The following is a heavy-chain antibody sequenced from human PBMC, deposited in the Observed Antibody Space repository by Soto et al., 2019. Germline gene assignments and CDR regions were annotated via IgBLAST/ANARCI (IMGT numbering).Heavy chain of an antibody. CDR2: ISSSSSYT. Sequence: QVQLVESGGGLVKPGGSLRLSCAASGFTFSDYYMSWIRQAPGKGLEWVSYISSSSSYTNYADSVKGRFTISRDNAKNSLYLQMISLRAEDTAVYYCARMVYDSSGYYTTHYDYWGQGTLVTVSS. CDR1: GFTFSDYY. CDR3: ARMVYDSSGYYTTHYDY. D-gene: IGHD3-22*01. V-gene: IGHV3-11*06. J-gene: IGHJ4*02.